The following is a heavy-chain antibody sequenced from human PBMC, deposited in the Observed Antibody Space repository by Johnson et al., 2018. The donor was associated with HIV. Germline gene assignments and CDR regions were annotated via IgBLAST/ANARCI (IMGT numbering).Heavy chain of an antibody. Sequence: QVQLVESGGGVVQPGGSLRLSCAASGFTFSSYGMHWVRQAPGKGLEWVAFIRYDGSNNFYIESVKGRFTISRDNFKNTLYLQMNSLKTEDTAVYYCTTADCGGDCYEPDAFDIWGQGTMVTVSS. V-gene: IGHV3-30*02. CDR3: TTADCGGDCYEPDAFDI. D-gene: IGHD2-21*02. CDR2: IRYDGSNN. J-gene: IGHJ3*02. CDR1: GFTFSSYG.